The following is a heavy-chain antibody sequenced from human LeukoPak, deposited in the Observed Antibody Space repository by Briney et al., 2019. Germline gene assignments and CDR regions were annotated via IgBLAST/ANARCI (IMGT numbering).Heavy chain of an antibody. V-gene: IGHV3-7*03. CDR3: AREPPRERWFDT. J-gene: IGHJ5*02. CDR2: IKYDGSEK. D-gene: IGHD1-1*01. CDR1: GFIFSSYW. Sequence: GGSLRLSCTASGFIFSSYWMRWVRQAPGKWLEWVANIKYDGSEKYYVDSVKGRFTISRDNAKNSLYLQMNSLRAEDTAVYYCAREPPRERWFDTWGQGTLVTVYS.